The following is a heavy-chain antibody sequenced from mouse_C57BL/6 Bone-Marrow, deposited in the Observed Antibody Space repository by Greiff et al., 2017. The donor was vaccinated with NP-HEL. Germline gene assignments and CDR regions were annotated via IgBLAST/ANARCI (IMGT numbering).Heavy chain of an antibody. D-gene: IGHD1-1*01. Sequence: EVHLVESGGGLVKPGGSLKLSCAASGFTFSDYGMHWVRQAPEKGLEWVAYISSGSSTIYYADTVKGRFTISRDNAKNTLFLQMTSLRSEDTAMYYCARGIHIYYGSRGYFDYWGQGTTLTVSS. CDR2: ISSGSSTI. J-gene: IGHJ2*01. V-gene: IGHV5-17*01. CDR3: ARGIHIYYGSRGYFDY. CDR1: GFTFSDYG.